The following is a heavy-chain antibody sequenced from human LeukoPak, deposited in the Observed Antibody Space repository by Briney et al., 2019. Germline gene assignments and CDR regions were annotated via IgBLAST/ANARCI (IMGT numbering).Heavy chain of an antibody. Sequence: GGSLKLSCATSGFTFNNYNMNWVRQAPGRALEWVSSITSSGTYIFYADSVKGRFTISRDNAKNSLYLQMNSLRAEDTAVYYCASWYYDILTGYYRSRAAPFDYWGQGTLVTVSS. CDR3: ASWYYDILTGYYRSRAAPFDY. J-gene: IGHJ4*02. CDR2: ITSSGTYI. CDR1: GFTFNNYN. D-gene: IGHD3-9*01. V-gene: IGHV3-21*01.